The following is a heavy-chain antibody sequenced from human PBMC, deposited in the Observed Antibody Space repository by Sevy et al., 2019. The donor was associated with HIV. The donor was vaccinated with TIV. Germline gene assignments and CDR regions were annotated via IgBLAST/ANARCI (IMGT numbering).Heavy chain of an antibody. CDR3: AGVTYYYDSSEHYFDY. CDR1: GGSISSGGYY. Sequence: SETLSLTCTVSGGSISSGGYYWSWIRQHPGKGLEWIGYIYYSGSTYYNPSLKSRVTISVDTSKNQFSLKLSSVTAADTAVYYCAGVTYYYDSSEHYFDYWGQGTLVTVSS. D-gene: IGHD3-22*01. J-gene: IGHJ4*02. CDR2: IYYSGST. V-gene: IGHV4-31*03.